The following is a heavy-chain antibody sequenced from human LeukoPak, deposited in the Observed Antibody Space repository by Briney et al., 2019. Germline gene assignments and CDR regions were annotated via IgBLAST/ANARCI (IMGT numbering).Heavy chain of an antibody. CDR3: ARLGRYCSGSTCYPTNFGN. J-gene: IGHJ4*02. CDR2: ISHSADT. D-gene: IGHD2-15*01. CDR1: RYSISSGYY. V-gene: IGHV4-38-2*01. Sequence: PSETLSLTCVVSRYSISSGYYWGWIRQPPGKGLEWIGSISHSADTYYNPSLRSRVTISEDTSKNQFSLNLSSVTAADTAVYYCARLGRYCSGSTCYPTNFGNWGQGTLVTVST.